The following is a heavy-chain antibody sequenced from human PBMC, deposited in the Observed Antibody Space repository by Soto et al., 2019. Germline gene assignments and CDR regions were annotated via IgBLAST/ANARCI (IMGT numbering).Heavy chain of an antibody. CDR2: INPSGGST. D-gene: IGHD4-17*01. CDR3: ARDKLDDYGGNSGPPFDY. CDR1: GYSFSSYY. Sequence: KVSCEAAGYSFSSYYMHWVRQTPGQGLEWMGIINPSGGSTSYAQKFQGRVTMTRDTSTSTVYMELSSLRSEDTAVYYCARDKLDDYGGNSGPPFDYWGQGTLVTVSS. V-gene: IGHV1-46*01. J-gene: IGHJ4*02.